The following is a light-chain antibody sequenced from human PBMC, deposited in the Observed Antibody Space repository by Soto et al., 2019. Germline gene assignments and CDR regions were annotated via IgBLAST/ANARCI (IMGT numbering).Light chain of an antibody. Sequence: DVQMTRSPSSLSTSIGGRVTITCRTSQSISKYLNWFQQKPGQAPKLLVYAVSNLQGGVPSRFSGSGSGTVFTLTISSLQPEDTATYYCQQSYSTPGTFGQGTRVEIK. CDR3: QQSYSTPGT. CDR1: QSISKY. V-gene: IGKV1-39*01. J-gene: IGKJ1*01. CDR2: AVS.